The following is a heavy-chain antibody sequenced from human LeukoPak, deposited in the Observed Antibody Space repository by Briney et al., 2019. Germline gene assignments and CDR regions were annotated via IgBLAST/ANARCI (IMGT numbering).Heavy chain of an antibody. V-gene: IGHV3-21*01. CDR3: AREATGSPLDY. J-gene: IGHJ4*02. CDR2: ISSSSSYI. Sequence: GGSLRLSCAASGFTFSSYSMNWVRQAPGKGLEWVSSISSSSSYIYYADSVKGRFTISRDNAKNSLYLQMNSLRAEDTAVYSCAREATGSPLDYWGQGTLVTVSS. CDR1: GFTFSSYS. D-gene: IGHD1-26*01.